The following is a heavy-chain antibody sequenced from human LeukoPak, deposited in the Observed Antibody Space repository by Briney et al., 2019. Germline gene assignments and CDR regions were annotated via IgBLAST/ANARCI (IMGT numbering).Heavy chain of an antibody. V-gene: IGHV3-74*01. D-gene: IGHD2-2*01. CDR2: SNSDGSDT. CDR3: ARVSSWGTGFDY. J-gene: IGHJ4*02. Sequence: GGSLRLSCAASGFTFSSYWMHWVRQAPGKGLVWVSRSNSDGSDTRYADSVKGRFTISRDNAKNTLYLQMNSLRAEDTAIYYCARVSSWGTGFDYWGQGTLVTVSS. CDR1: GFTFSSYW.